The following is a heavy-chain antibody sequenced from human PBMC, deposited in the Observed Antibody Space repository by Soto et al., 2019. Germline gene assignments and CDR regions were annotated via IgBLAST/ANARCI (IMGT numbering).Heavy chain of an antibody. CDR1: GFTFSGHW. V-gene: IGHV3-74*03. Sequence: EVQLVESGGDLVQPGGSLSLSCAASGFTFSGHWMHWVRQVPGEGLEWVSRINTDGGSSAYADSVKGRFTISRDNAKNTLSLHMNGLRAEDTAVYYCAREAGYCSRTSCYRGAFDTWGQGTTVTVSS. CDR2: INTDGGSS. D-gene: IGHD2-2*01. J-gene: IGHJ3*02. CDR3: AREAGYCSRTSCYRGAFDT.